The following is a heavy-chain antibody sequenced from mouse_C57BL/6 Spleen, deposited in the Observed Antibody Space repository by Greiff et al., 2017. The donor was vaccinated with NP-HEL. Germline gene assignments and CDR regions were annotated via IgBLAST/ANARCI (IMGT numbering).Heavy chain of an antibody. CDR1: GYSITSGYY. CDR3: ARDPEVYDAMDY. CDR2: ISYDGSN. J-gene: IGHJ4*01. Sequence: EVQRVESGPGLVKPSQSLSLTCSVTGYSITSGYYWNWIRQFPGNKLEWMGYISYDGSNNYNPSLKNRISITRDTSKNQFFLKLNSVTTEDTATYYCARDPEVYDAMDYWGQGTSVTVSS. V-gene: IGHV3-6*01.